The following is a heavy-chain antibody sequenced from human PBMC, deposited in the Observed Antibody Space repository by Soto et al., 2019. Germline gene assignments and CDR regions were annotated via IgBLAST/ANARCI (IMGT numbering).Heavy chain of an antibody. CDR2: IIPIFGTA. CDR3: ARDLRITIFGVVNSTIHYYYYAMDV. D-gene: IGHD3-3*01. Sequence: ASVKVSCKASGGTFSSYAISWVRQAPGQGLEWMGGIIPIFGTANYAQKFQGRVTITADKSTSTAYMELSSLRSEDTAVYYCARDLRITIFGVVNSTIHYYYYAMDVWGQGTTVTVPS. CDR1: GGTFSSYA. V-gene: IGHV1-69*06. J-gene: IGHJ6*02.